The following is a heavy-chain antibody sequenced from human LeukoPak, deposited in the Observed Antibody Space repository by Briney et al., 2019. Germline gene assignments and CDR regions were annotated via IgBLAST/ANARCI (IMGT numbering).Heavy chain of an antibody. J-gene: IGHJ4*02. V-gene: IGHV1-69*05. CDR1: GGTFSSYA. CDR3: AREGGAAAAAFDY. Sequence: GASVKVSCKASGGTFSSYAISWVRQAPGQGLEWMGEIIPIFGTANYAQKFQGRVTITTDESTSTAYMELSSLRSEDTAVYYCAREGGAAAAAFDYWGQGTLVTVSS. D-gene: IGHD6-13*01. CDR2: IIPIFGTA.